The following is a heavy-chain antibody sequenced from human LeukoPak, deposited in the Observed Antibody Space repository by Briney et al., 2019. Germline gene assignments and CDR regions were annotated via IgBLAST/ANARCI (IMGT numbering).Heavy chain of an antibody. Sequence: GGSLKISCKASGYSFTNYWIGRVRQLPGKGLEWMGVIYPGDSDTKYSPSFQGQVTISADKSINTAYLRWSSLGASDTAMYYCARQGTIVAGTLGTTFDYWGQGTLLTVSS. J-gene: IGHJ4*02. D-gene: IGHD5-12*01. V-gene: IGHV5-51*01. CDR1: GYSFTNYW. CDR3: ARQGTIVAGTLGTTFDY. CDR2: IYPGDSDT.